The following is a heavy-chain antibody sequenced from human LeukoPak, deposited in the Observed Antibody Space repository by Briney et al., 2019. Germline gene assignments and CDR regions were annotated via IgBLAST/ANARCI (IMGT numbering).Heavy chain of an antibody. D-gene: IGHD3-10*01. CDR2: IYYSGST. CDR3: ARAQELLWFGESRGSNSDY. J-gene: IGHJ4*02. V-gene: IGHV4-31*03. CDR1: GGSISSGGYY. Sequence: SETLSLTCTVSGGSISSGGYYWSSIRQHPGKGLEWIGYIYYSGSTYYNPSLKSRVTISVDTSKNQFSLKLSSVTAADTAVYYCARAQELLWFGESRGSNSDYWGQGTLVTVSS.